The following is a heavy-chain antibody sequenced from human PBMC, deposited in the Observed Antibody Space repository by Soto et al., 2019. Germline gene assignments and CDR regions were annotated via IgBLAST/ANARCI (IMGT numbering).Heavy chain of an antibody. D-gene: IGHD3-9*01. Sequence: GGSLRLSCAASGFTFSSYARSWVRQAPGKGLEWVSAISGSGGSTYYADSVKGRFTISRDNSKNTLYLQMNSLRAEDTAVYYCAKDWDYDILTGYSRTPGGPFDIWGQGTMVTVPS. CDR3: AKDWDYDILTGYSRTPGGPFDI. V-gene: IGHV3-23*01. CDR2: ISGSGGST. J-gene: IGHJ3*02. CDR1: GFTFSSYA.